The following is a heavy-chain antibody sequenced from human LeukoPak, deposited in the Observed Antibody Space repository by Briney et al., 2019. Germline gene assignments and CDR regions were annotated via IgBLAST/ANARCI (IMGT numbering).Heavy chain of an antibody. V-gene: IGHV3-53*01. CDR1: GFTVSSNY. D-gene: IGHD1-26*01. CDR3: ARDRKVGATEHDY. Sequence: GGSLRLSCAASGFTVSSNYMSWVRQAPGKGLEWVSVIYSGGSTYYADSVKGRFTISRDNSKNTLYLQMNSLRAEDTAVYYCARDRKVGATEHDYWGQGTLVTVSS. CDR2: IYSGGST. J-gene: IGHJ4*02.